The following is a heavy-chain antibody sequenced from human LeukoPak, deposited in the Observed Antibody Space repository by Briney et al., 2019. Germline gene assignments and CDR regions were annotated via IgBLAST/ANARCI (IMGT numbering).Heavy chain of an antibody. V-gene: IGHV4-34*01. D-gene: IGHD6-19*01. J-gene: IGHJ4*02. CDR2: INHSGST. CDR3: ARAAYSSGWGLFDY. CDR1: GGSFSGYY. Sequence: SETLSLTCAVYGGSFSGYYWSWIRQPPGKGLEWIGEINHSGSTNYNPSLKSRVTISVDTSKNQFSLKLSSVTAADTAVYYCARAAYSSGWGLFDYWGQGTLVTVSS.